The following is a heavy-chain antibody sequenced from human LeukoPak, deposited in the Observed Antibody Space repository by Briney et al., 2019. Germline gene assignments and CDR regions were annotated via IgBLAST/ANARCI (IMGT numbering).Heavy chain of an antibody. CDR1: GFTFSNYS. V-gene: IGHV3-23*01. Sequence: GGSLRLSCAASGFTFSNYSMSWVRQAPGKGLEWVSTISGTDGTTYYADSVKGRFTISRDNSKNTLFLQFNSLRADDTAVYYCAKGRGTTVTAAANYWGQGTLVTVSS. CDR3: AKGRGTTVTAAANY. D-gene: IGHD4-17*01. J-gene: IGHJ4*02. CDR2: ISGTDGTT.